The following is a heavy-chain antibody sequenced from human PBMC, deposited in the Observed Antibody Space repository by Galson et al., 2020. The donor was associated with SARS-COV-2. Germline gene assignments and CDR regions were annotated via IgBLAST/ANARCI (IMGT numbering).Heavy chain of an antibody. Sequence: KMSGPTLVKPTQTLTLTCTFSGFSLTAAGVGVGWIRQSPGKTLEWLALIYYDDDKLYSPSLESRLTVTKDTSKNQVVLTITNMDPVDTATYYCAHKPRGTTSYSYWGQGTLVTVSS. CDR3: AHKPRGTTSYSY. V-gene: IGHV2-5*02. D-gene: IGHD1-1*01. CDR1: GFSLTAAGVG. CDR2: IYYDDDK. J-gene: IGHJ4*02.